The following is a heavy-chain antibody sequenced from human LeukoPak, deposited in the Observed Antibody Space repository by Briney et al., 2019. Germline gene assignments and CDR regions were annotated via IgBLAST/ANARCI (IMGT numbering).Heavy chain of an antibody. V-gene: IGHV3-11*01. CDR3: ARGETYYYDSSGANDY. D-gene: IGHD3-22*01. CDR1: GFTFSDYY. Sequence: GGSLRLPCAASGFTFSDYYMSWIRQAPGKGLEWVSYISSSGSTIYYADSVKGRFTISRDNAKNSLYLQMNSLRAEDTAVYYCARGETYYYDSSGANDYWGQGTLVTVSS. CDR2: ISSSGSTI. J-gene: IGHJ4*02.